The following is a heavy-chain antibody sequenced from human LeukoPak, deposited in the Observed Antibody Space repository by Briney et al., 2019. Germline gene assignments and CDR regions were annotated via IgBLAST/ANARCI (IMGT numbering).Heavy chain of an antibody. Sequence: GGSLRLSCSASGFTFSSYIMRWVPQAPGKGLEYVSAISSNGGSTYYADSVKGRFTISRDNSKNTLYLQMSSLRVEDTAVYYCAMGAIVATIDYWGQGTLVTVSS. CDR2: ISSNGGST. CDR1: GFTFSSYI. CDR3: AMGAIVATIDY. J-gene: IGHJ4*02. V-gene: IGHV3-64D*06. D-gene: IGHD5-12*01.